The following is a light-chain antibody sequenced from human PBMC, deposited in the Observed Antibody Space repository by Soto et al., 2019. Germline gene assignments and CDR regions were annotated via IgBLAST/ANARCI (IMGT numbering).Light chain of an antibody. Sequence: QSVLTQPPSVSGAPGQRVTISCAGTSSNIGAGYGVHWYQQLPGRAPKLLIHNYVNRPSGVPDRFSGSKSGTSASLAITGLQGDDEGDYYCPSYDSHLSGSLFGGGTKLTVL. CDR1: SSNIGAGYG. CDR2: NYV. V-gene: IGLV1-40*01. J-gene: IGLJ2*01. CDR3: PSYDSHLSGSL.